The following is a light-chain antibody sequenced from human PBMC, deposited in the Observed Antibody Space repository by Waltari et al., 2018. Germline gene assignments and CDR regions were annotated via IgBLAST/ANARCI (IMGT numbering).Light chain of an antibody. CDR1: NIGSYS. J-gene: IGLJ1*01. Sequence: SYALTQPPSVSVAPGTTARITCGGDNIGSYSSPWYQQKPGQAPVLVIFYDSDRPSGIPERFSGSNSGNTATLTISSVEAGDEAKYYCHVWHPDMDPGVFGPGTEVSV. V-gene: IGLV3-21*04. CDR2: YDS. CDR3: HVWHPDMDPGV.